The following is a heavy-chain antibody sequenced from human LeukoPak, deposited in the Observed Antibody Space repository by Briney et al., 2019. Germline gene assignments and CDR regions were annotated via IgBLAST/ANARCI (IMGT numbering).Heavy chain of an antibody. CDR2: IIPIFGTA. CDR1: GGTFSSYA. CDR3: AISTVTTVYYYYYYMDV. V-gene: IGHV1-69*05. D-gene: IGHD4-17*01. J-gene: IGHJ6*03. Sequence: ASVKVSCKASGGTFSSYAISWVRQAPGQGLEWMGRIIPIFGTANYAQKFQGRVTITTDESTSTAYMELSSLRSEDTAVYYCAISTVTTVYYYYYYMDVWGKGTTVTVSS.